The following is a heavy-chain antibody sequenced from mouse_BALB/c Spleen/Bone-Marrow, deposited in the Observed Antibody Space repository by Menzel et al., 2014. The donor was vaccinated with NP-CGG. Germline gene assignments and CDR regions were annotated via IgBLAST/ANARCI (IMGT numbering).Heavy chain of an antibody. Sequence: QVQLQQSGAELVKPGASVKMSCKASGYTFTSYNMHWLKQTPGQGLEWIGAFYPGNGDTSYNQKFKGKATLTADKSSSTVYMQLSSLTFEVYYCARSEYGNYPWFAYWGQGTLVTVSA. V-gene: IGHV1-12*01. CDR3: ARSEYGNYPWFAY. D-gene: IGHD2-1*01. CDR2: FYPGNGDT. J-gene: IGHJ3*01. CDR1: GYTFTSYN.